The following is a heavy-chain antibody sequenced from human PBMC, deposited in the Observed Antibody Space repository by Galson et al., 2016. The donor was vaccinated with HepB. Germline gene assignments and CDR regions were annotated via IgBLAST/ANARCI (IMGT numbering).Heavy chain of an antibody. Sequence: SLRLSCAASGFTFSTFWMTWVRQAPGKGLEWVSSIKNSNSDVYYEDSVKGRFTISRDNAENSLYLQMDSLTAEDTAMYYCARARIAALGTGAFDMWGQGTMVTVSS. V-gene: IGHV3-21*01. J-gene: IGHJ3*02. D-gene: IGHD6-13*01. CDR3: ARARIAALGTGAFDM. CDR1: GFTFSTFW. CDR2: IKNSNSDV.